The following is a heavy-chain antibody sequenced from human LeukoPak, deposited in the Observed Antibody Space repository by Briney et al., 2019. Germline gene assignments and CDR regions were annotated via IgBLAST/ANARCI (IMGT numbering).Heavy chain of an antibody. Sequence: SETLSLTCTVSGGSISSSGYYWGWIRQPPGKGLEWIGNIYYVGSTYYNPSLNSRVSISVDTSKNQFSLKLNSVTAADTAIYYCSSSKRWPTFYFDYWGQGTLVTVSS. J-gene: IGHJ4*02. CDR3: SSSKRWPTFYFDY. CDR1: GGSISSSGYY. CDR2: IYYVGST. V-gene: IGHV4-39*07. D-gene: IGHD5-24*01.